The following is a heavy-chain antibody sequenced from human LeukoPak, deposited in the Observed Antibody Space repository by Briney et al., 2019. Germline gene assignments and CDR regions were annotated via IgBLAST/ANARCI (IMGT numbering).Heavy chain of an antibody. V-gene: IGHV4-39*07. CDR1: GGSISSSSYY. D-gene: IGHD2-2*01. CDR3: ARFVDCSSTSCSNDAFDI. Sequence: SETLSLTCTVSGGSISSSSYYWGWIRQPPGKGLEWIGNIYYSGSTYYNPSLKSRVTISVDTSKNQFSLKLSSVTAADTAVYYCARFVDCSSTSCSNDAFDIWGQGTMVTVSS. CDR2: IYYSGST. J-gene: IGHJ3*02.